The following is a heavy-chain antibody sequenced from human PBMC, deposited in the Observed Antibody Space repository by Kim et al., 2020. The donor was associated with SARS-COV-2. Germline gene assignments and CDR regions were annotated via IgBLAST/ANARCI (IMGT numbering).Heavy chain of an antibody. CDR3: ARRGCSGGACHQDF. Sequence: SETLSLTCIVSGGSISGSFWSWVRQSPGKGLEWIGYIYYSGSTNYTSYNPSLKSRVTMSIDTSEQQFSLKVTSVTAADTAVSYCARRGCSGGACHQDFWG. CDR1: GGSISGSF. CDR2: IYYSGST. V-gene: IGHV4-59*08. J-gene: IGHJ6*01. D-gene: IGHD2-15*01.